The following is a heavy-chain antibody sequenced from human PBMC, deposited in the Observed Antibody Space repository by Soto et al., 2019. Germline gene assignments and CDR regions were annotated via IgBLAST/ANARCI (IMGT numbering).Heavy chain of an antibody. Sequence: QVQLVQSGAEVKMPGSSVKVSCTASGGTFDTYALSWVRQAPGQGLEWLGGIIPIFTKPTYARKFQGRITITADESTTTGYLDLSSLTSDDTAVYYCARTGDIVVVGDFYYGMDVWGQGTTVIVSS. CDR1: GGTFDTYA. CDR2: IIPIFTKP. CDR3: ARTGDIVVVGDFYYGMDV. V-gene: IGHV1-69*01. D-gene: IGHD2-2*01. J-gene: IGHJ6*02.